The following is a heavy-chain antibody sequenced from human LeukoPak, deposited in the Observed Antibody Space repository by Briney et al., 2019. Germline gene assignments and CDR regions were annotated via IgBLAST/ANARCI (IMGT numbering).Heavy chain of an antibody. CDR3: ARHGVDTALGDYYFDY. CDR1: GGSISSNNYY. Sequence: SETLSLTCTVSGGSISSNNYYWGWIRQPPGKGLQWIGSIFYSGSTYYNPSLKSRVTISVDTSKNQFSLSLTSVTAADTAVYYCARHGVDTALGDYYFDYWGQGTLVTVSS. CDR2: IFYSGST. V-gene: IGHV4-39*01. J-gene: IGHJ4*02. D-gene: IGHD5-18*01.